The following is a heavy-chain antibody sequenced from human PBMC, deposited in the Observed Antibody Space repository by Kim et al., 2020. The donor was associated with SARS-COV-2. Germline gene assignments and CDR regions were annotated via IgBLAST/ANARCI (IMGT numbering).Heavy chain of an antibody. CDR1: GFTFSDNY. CDR2: ISRSGSSI. Sequence: GGSLRLSCAASGFTFSDNYMAWIRQVPGKGLEWVSYISRSGSSIYYADSAKGRFTISRDNAKNSLYLQMKSLSVDDTAVYFCAREVAGAFDRWGRG. J-gene: IGHJ4*02. CDR3: AREVAGAFDR. D-gene: IGHD3-9*01. V-gene: IGHV3-11*01.